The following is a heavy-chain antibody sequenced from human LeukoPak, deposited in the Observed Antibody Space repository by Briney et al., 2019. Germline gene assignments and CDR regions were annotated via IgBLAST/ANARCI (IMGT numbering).Heavy chain of an antibody. J-gene: IGHJ4*02. V-gene: IGHV4-61*01. CDR3: ARLGGSYWYYFDY. CDR1: GGSVSSGSYY. CDR2: IYYSGST. D-gene: IGHD1-26*01. Sequence: SETLSLTCTVSGGSVSSGSYYWSWIRQPPGKGLEWIGYIYYSGSTSYNPSLKSRVTISVDTSKNQFSLKLSSVTAADTAVYYCARLGGSYWYYFDYWGQGTLVTVSS.